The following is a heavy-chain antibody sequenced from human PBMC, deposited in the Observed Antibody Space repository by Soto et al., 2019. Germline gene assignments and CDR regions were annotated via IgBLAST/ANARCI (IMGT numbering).Heavy chain of an antibody. CDR1: GFTFSSYS. CDR3: ARAVGDSSGYFVY. V-gene: IGHV3-48*02. CDR2: ISSSSSAI. D-gene: IGHD3-22*01. J-gene: IGHJ4*02. Sequence: EVQLVESGGGLVQTGGSLRLSCAASGFTFSSYSMDWVRQAPGKGLEWVSYISSSSSAIYYADSVKGRFTISRDNAKNAVYRQMNSLRDEDTAVYYWARAVGDSSGYFVYWGQGTRVTVSS.